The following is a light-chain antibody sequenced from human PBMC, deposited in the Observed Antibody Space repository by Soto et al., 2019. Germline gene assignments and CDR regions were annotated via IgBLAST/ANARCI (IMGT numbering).Light chain of an antibody. CDR3: CSYASSSPPYV. J-gene: IGLJ1*01. CDR2: EGS. Sequence: QSVLTQPASVSGSPGQSITISCTGTSSDVGSYNLVSWYQQHPGKAPKLMIYEGSKRPSGVSNRFSGSKSGNTASLTISGLQAEDEADYYCCSYASSSPPYVFGTGTKVTVL. CDR1: SSDVGSYNL. V-gene: IGLV2-23*01.